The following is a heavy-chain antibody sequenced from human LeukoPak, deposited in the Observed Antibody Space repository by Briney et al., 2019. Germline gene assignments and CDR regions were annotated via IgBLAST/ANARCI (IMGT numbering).Heavy chain of an antibody. CDR2: INQNGSEK. CDR1: GLTFSSYW. Sequence: GGSLRLTCAASGLTFSSYWMSWVRQAPGKGLEWVANINQNGSEKYYVDSVKGRFTISRDNAKNSLYLQMNSLRAEDTALYYCAKLGVGATTRAFDIWGQGTMVTVSS. D-gene: IGHD1-26*01. J-gene: IGHJ3*02. V-gene: IGHV3-7*03. CDR3: AKLGVGATTRAFDI.